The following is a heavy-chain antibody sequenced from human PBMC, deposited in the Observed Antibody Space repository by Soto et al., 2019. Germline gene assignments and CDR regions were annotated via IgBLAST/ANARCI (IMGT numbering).Heavy chain of an antibody. V-gene: IGHV1-69*06. D-gene: IGHD2-2*02. CDR2: IIPIFGTA. CDR1: GGTFSSYA. CDR3: ARYGKYQLLYPLGMDV. Sequence: QVQLVQSGAEVKKPGSSVKVSCKASGGTFSSYAISWVRQAPGQGLEWMGGIIPIFGTANYAQKFQGRVTITADKSTSTAYMELSSLRSDDTAVYYCARYGKYQLLYPLGMDVWGQGTTVTVSS. J-gene: IGHJ6*02.